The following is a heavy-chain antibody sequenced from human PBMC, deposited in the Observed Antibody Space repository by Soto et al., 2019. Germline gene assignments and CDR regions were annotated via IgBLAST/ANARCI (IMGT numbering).Heavy chain of an antibody. J-gene: IGHJ5*02. CDR1: GLSITDSEMG. V-gene: IGHV2-26*01. D-gene: IGHD6-19*01. Sequence: QVTLKESGPVLVKPTETLTLRCTVSGLSITDSEMGVSWIRQPPGQPLEWLAHIDSSGEKSYRTFLKSRLAISPATSKRRLVLTMTNMDPADTATYYCARRHLAVAVSPWFDPWGQGIPVTVSS. CDR3: ARRHLAVAVSPWFDP. CDR2: IDSSGEK.